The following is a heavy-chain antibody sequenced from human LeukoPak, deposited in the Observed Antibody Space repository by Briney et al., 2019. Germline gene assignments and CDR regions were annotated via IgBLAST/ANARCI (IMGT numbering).Heavy chain of an antibody. CDR2: IYSDGRT. V-gene: IGHV3-53*01. D-gene: IGHD3-10*01. CDR3: WRDSGRFDVFDI. J-gene: IGHJ3*02. CDR1: GFTVITNY. Sequence: GSLRLSCAASGFTVITNYMSWVRQAPGKGLEWVSVIYSDGRTYYADSVRGRFTISRDNSKNTLYLRMNILRAEDTAVYFLWRDSGRFDVFDIWGQGTMVTVSS.